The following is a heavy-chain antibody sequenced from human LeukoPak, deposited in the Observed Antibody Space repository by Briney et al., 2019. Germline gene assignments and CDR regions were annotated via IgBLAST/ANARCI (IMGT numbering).Heavy chain of an antibody. D-gene: IGHD6-25*01. V-gene: IGHV5-51*01. CDR3: ARYPPIAAGLGGSFDI. CDR2: IYPGDSDT. Sequence: GESLKISCKGSGYSFNTYWIGWVRQMSGKGLEWMGIIYPGDSDTKYSPSFQGQVTISADKSISTAYLQWSSLKASDTAMYYCARYPPIAAGLGGSFDIWGQGTMVTVSS. J-gene: IGHJ3*02. CDR1: GYSFNTYW.